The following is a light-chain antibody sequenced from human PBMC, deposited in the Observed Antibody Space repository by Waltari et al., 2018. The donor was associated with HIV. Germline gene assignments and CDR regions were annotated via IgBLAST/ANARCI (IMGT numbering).Light chain of an antibody. V-gene: IGKV3-15*01. CDR1: QSISRN. CDR3: QQYKIWPPLT. J-gene: IGKJ4*01. CDR2: GAS. Sequence: EIVMTQSPAILSVSPGETATLSCTASQSISRNLALYQQKPGQAPRPLIYGASTRATGIPSRVRASGAGTEFTLTISSLQSEDFAVYFCQQYKIWPPLTFGGGTKVEMK.